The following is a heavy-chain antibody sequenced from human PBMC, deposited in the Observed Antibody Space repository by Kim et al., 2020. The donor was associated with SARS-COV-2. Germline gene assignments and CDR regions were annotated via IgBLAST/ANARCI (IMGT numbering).Heavy chain of an antibody. D-gene: IGHD3-10*01. J-gene: IGHJ4*01. V-gene: IGHV3-30*18. CDR3: AKDYLWFGELLVGADY. CDR1: GFTFSSYG. CDR2: ISYDGSNK. Sequence: LSLTCAASGFTFSSYGMHWVRQAPGKGLEWVAVISYDGSNKYYADSVKGRFTISRDNSKNTLYLQMNSLRAEDTAVYYCAKDYLWFGELLVGADYWG.